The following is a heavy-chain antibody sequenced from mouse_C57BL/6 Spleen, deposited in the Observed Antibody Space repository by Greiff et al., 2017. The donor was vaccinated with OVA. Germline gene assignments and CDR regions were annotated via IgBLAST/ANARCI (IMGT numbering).Heavy chain of an antibody. Sequence: VQLVESGAELMKPGASVKLSCKATGYTFTGYWIEWVKQRPGHGLEWIGEILPGSGSTNYNEKFKGKATFTADTSSNTAYMQLSSLTTEDSAIYYCARGDHDYGSSPHWYFDVWGTGTTVTVSS. D-gene: IGHD1-1*01. V-gene: IGHV1-9*01. CDR1: GYTFTGYW. CDR2: ILPGSGST. J-gene: IGHJ1*03. CDR3: ARGDHDYGSSPHWYFDV.